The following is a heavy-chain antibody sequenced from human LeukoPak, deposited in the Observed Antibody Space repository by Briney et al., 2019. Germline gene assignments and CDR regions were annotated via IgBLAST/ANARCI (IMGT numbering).Heavy chain of an antibody. V-gene: IGHV3-30-3*01. CDR1: GFTFSSYA. D-gene: IGHD1-26*01. CDR3: IVGATTFDY. CDR2: ISYDGSNK. J-gene: IGHJ4*02. Sequence: GRSLRLSCAASGFTFSSYAMHWVRQAPGKGLEWVAVISYDGSNKYYADSVKGRFTISRDNSKNTLYLQMNSLRAEDTAVYYCIVGATTFDYWGQGTLFTVSS.